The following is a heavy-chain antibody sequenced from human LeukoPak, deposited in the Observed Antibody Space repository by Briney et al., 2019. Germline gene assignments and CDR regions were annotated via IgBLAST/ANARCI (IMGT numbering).Heavy chain of an antibody. D-gene: IGHD6-6*01. CDR3: AREARPIAAENFDY. V-gene: IGHV3-30*03. Sequence: GGSLRLSCAASGFTFSGYGMHWVRQAPGKGLEWVAFISYDGSNKNYADSVKGRFTISRDNSKNTLYLQMNSLRAEDTAVYYCAREARPIAAENFDYWGQGTLVTVSS. J-gene: IGHJ4*02. CDR1: GFTFSGYG. CDR2: ISYDGSNK.